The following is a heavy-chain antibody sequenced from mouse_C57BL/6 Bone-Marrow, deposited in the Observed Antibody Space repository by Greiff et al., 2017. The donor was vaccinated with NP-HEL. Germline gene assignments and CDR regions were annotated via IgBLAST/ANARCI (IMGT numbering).Heavy chain of an antibody. J-gene: IGHJ2*01. CDR1: GFNIKDDY. CDR3: TSPLLYFDY. D-gene: IGHD1-1*01. CDR2: IDPENGDT. V-gene: IGHV14-4*01. Sequence: SGAELVRPGASVKLSCTASGFNIKDDYMHWVKQRPEQGLEWIGWIDPENGDTEYASKFQGKATITADTSSNTAYLQLSSLTSEDTAVYYCTSPLLYFDYWGQGTTLTVSS.